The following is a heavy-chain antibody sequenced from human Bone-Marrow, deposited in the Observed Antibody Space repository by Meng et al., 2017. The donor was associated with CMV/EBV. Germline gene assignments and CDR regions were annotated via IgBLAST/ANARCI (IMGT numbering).Heavy chain of an antibody. D-gene: IGHD1-1*01. V-gene: IGHV4-59*01. Sequence: SETLSLTCTVSGGSTSSYYWSWIRQPPGKGLEWIGYIYYSGSTNYNPSLKSRVTISVDTSKNQFSLKLSSVTAADTAVYYCARDFPGRAGTTPFALGLDPWGQGTLVTVSS. J-gene: IGHJ5*02. CDR3: ARDFPGRAGTTPFALGLDP. CDR1: GGSTSSYY. CDR2: IYYSGST.